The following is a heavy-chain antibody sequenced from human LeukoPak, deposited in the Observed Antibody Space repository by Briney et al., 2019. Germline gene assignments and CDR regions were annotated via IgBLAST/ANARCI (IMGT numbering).Heavy chain of an antibody. CDR1: GFTFSSSC. V-gene: IGHV3-7*01. CDR2: IKRDGKDK. D-gene: IGHD6-13*01. Sequence: GGSLRLSCAASGFTFSSSCMTWVRQAPGKGLEWVANIKRDGKDKFYRDSVKGRFTISRDNAKNSLYLQMNSLIVEDTALYYCAREGIAGPKDVWGKGTTVTVSS. J-gene: IGHJ6*04. CDR3: AREGIAGPKDV.